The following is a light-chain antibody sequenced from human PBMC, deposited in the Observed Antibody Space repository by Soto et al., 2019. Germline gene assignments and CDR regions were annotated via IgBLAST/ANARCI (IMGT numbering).Light chain of an antibody. Sequence: QSALTQPASVSGSPGQSITISCTGSSGDIGGFDYVSWYQHRPGEAPKLTIYEVSNRPSGVSYRFSGSKSDNTASLTISGLQAEDEGVYYCSSYTSSTTVVFGTGTKLTVL. J-gene: IGLJ1*01. V-gene: IGLV2-14*01. CDR2: EVS. CDR1: SGDIGGFDY. CDR3: SSYTSSTTVV.